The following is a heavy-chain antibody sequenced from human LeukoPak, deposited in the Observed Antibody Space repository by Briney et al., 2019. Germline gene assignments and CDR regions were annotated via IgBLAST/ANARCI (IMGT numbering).Heavy chain of an antibody. Sequence: SETLSLTCSVSGGSISSGGYYWSWIRQHPGKGLEWIGYVPYSGSTFYNPSLKSRVTISLDTTKNQFSLRLTSVAAADTAVYYCAVKIAAAGFYWGQGTLVTVSS. V-gene: IGHV4-31*03. J-gene: IGHJ4*02. CDR1: GGSISSGGYY. CDR3: AVKIAAAGFY. CDR2: VPYSGST. D-gene: IGHD6-13*01.